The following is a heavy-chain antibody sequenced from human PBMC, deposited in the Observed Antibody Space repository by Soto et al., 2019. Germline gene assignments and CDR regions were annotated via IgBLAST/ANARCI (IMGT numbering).Heavy chain of an antibody. Sequence: GGSLRLSCAASGNTFSSYAMHWVRQAPGQGLEWVAVISYDGSNKYYADSVKGRFTISRDNSKNTLYLQMNSLRAEDTAVYYCASRYYYDSSRSSRWGQGTLVTVSS. D-gene: IGHD3-22*01. CDR2: ISYDGSNK. V-gene: IGHV3-30-3*01. CDR3: ASRYYYDSSRSSR. CDR1: GNTFSSYA. J-gene: IGHJ4*02.